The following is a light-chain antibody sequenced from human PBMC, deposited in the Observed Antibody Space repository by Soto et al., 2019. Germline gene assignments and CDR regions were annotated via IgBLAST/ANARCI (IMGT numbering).Light chain of an antibody. CDR3: QQYNSYWT. CDR2: DAS. Sequence: DIQMTQSPSTLSASVGDRVTITCRASQSISSWLAWYQQKPGKAPKLLIYDASSLESGVPSRFSGSGSGTEFTLYISRLQPDYFATYYCQQYNSYWTFGQGTKVEIK. J-gene: IGKJ1*01. V-gene: IGKV1-5*01. CDR1: QSISSW.